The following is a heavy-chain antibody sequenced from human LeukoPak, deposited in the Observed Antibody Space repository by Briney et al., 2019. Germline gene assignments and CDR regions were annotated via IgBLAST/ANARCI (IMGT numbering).Heavy chain of an antibody. J-gene: IGHJ2*01. CDR3: ARVYYSSSYDYWYFDL. V-gene: IGHV4-4*02. D-gene: IGHD6-13*01. Sequence: SETLSLTCAVSGGSISSSNWWSWVRQPPGQGLEWIGYIYYSGSTNYNPSLKSRVTISVDTSKNQFSLKLSSVTAADTAVYYCARVYYSSSYDYWYFDLWGRGTLVTVSS. CDR2: IYYSGST. CDR1: GGSISSSNW.